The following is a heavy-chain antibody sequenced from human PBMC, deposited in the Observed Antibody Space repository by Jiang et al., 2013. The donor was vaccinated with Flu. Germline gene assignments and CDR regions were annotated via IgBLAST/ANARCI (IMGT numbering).Heavy chain of an antibody. CDR2: INSDGSSA. Sequence: GLVWVSRINSDGSSASYADSVKGRFTISRDNAKNTLYLQMNSLRAEDTAVFYCARGNYYAMDAWGKGTTVTVSS. V-gene: IGHV3-74*01. J-gene: IGHJ6*04. CDR3: ARGNYYAMDA.